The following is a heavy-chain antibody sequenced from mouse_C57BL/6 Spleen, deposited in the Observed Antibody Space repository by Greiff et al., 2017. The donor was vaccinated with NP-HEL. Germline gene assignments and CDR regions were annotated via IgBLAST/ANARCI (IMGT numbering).Heavy chain of an antibody. CDR1: GFTFSDYG. CDR2: ISNLAYSI. Sequence: EVQLVESGGGLVQPGGSLKLSCAASGFTFSDYGMAWVRQAPRKGPEWVAFISNLAYSIYYADTVTGRFTISRENAKNTLYLEMSSLRSEDTAMYYCARLYGNYSWFAYWGQGTLVTVSA. D-gene: IGHD2-1*01. V-gene: IGHV5-15*01. CDR3: ARLYGNYSWFAY. J-gene: IGHJ3*01.